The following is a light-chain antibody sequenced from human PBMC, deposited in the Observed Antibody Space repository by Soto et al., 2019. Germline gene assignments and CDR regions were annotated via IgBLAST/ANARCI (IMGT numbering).Light chain of an antibody. CDR2: DAS. J-gene: IGKJ4*01. Sequence: EIVLTQSPATLSLSPGERPTLSSRPGQSLGTSLAWYHQKPGQAPRLLIYDASNRATGIPARFSGSGSGTDFTLTISSLEPEDFAVYYCQQRGDWPLTFGGGTKVEIK. V-gene: IGKV3-11*01. CDR3: QQRGDWPLT. CDR1: QSLGTS.